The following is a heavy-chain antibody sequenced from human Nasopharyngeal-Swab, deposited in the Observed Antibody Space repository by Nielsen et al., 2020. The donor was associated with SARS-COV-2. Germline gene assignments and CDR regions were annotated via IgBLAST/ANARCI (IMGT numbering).Heavy chain of an antibody. Sequence: GESLKISCAASGFTFSSYGMNWVRQAPGKGLEWVSYISSSGSTIYYADSVKGRLTISRDNAKNSLYLQMNSLRAEDTAVYYCARDKPTTDDAFDIWGQGTMVTVSS. CDR3: ARDKPTTDDAFDI. V-gene: IGHV3-48*04. CDR2: ISSSGSTI. J-gene: IGHJ3*02. D-gene: IGHD1-26*01. CDR1: GFTFSSYG.